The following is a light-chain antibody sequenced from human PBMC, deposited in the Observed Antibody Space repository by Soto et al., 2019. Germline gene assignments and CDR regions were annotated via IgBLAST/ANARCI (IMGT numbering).Light chain of an antibody. CDR2: LGS. V-gene: IGKV2-28*01. J-gene: IGKJ4*01. CDR3: MQALQTPLT. CDR1: QSLLHSNGYNY. Sequence: DIVMTQSPLSLPVTPGEPASISCRSGQSLLHSNGYNYLDWYLQKPGQSPQLLIYLGSNRASGVPDRFSGSGSGTDFTLKISRVEAEDVGVYYCMQALQTPLTFGGGTKV.